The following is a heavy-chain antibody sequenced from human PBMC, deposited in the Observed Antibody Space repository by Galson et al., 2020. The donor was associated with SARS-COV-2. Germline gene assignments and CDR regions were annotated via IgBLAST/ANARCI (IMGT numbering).Heavy chain of an antibody. V-gene: IGHV7-4-1*02. J-gene: IGHJ4*02. Sequence: ASVKVSCKASGYTFTSYAMNWVRQAPGQGLEWMGWINTNTGNPTYAQGFTGRFVFSLDTSVSTAYLQISSLKAEDTAVYYCARAEENYDFLSRYYTSFDYWGPGTLVTVSS. CDR1: GYTFTSYA. D-gene: IGHD3-3*01. CDR2: INTNTGNP. CDR3: ARAEENYDFLSRYYTSFDY.